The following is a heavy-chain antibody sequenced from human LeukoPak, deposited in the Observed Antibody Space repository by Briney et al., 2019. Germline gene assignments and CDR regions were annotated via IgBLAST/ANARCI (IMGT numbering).Heavy chain of an antibody. J-gene: IGHJ4*02. CDR1: EFTLSNYW. V-gene: IGHV3-7*01. D-gene: IGHD6-13*01. Sequence: GGSLRLSCAASEFTLSNYWLSWVRQAPGKGLEWVANIKEDGSVKNYVASVKGRFTISRDNAKNSLYLQMNSLRAEDTAVYYCAREVPGGSSWFDYWGQGTLVTVSS. CDR3: AREVPGGSSWFDY. CDR2: IKEDGSVK.